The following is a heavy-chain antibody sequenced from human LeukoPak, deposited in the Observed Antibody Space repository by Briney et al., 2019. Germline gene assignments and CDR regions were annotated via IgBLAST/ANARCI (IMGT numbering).Heavy chain of an antibody. CDR1: GYTFTGHY. CDR3: VRGDGYTSTRPFDY. CDR2: INPNIGDT. V-gene: IGHV1-2*02. J-gene: IGHJ4*02. D-gene: IGHD2-2*02. Sequence: GASVKVSCKASGYTFTGHYLHWVRQAPGQGLEWMGWINPNIGDTNYAQKIQGRVTMTRDTSINTVYMELSRLISDDMAVYYCVRGDGYTSTRPFDYWGQGTPVTVS.